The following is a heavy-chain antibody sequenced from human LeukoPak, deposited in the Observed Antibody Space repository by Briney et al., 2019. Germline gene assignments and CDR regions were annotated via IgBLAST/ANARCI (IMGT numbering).Heavy chain of an antibody. CDR1: GFTFSSYS. V-gene: IGHV3-23*01. J-gene: IGHJ4*02. D-gene: IGHD2-8*02. CDR2: ISGSGGST. CDR3: AKRHAPSHCTGGVCYTWAFDY. Sequence: TGGSLRLSCAASGFTFSSYSMTWVRQAPGKGLEWVSAISGSGGSTYYADSVKGRFTISRDNSKNTLYLQMNSLRAEDTAVYYCAKRHAPSHCTGGVCYTWAFDYWGQGTLVTVSS.